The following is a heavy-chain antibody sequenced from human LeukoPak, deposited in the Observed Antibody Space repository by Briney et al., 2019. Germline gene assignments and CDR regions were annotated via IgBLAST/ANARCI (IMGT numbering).Heavy chain of an antibody. CDR3: ASGNSAHWF. CDR2: INTAGSST. J-gene: IGHJ1*01. Sequence: GGSLRLSCAASGFTFSSYWMHWVRHAPGKGLVWVSRINTAGSSTTYADSVKGRFTISRDNAKNSLYLQMNSLRAEDTAVYYCASGNSAHWFWGQGTLVTVSS. D-gene: IGHD1-26*01. CDR1: GFTFSSYW. V-gene: IGHV3-74*01.